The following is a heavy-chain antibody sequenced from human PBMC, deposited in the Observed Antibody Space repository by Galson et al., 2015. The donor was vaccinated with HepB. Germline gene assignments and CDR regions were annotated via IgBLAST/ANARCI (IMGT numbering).Heavy chain of an antibody. Sequence: VRQAPGKGLEWVAVISYDGNNKNYADSVKGRFTISRDSSNNTLFLQMNSLRTEDTAVYYCAKERDVIAADPSLDSWGQGAPVTVSS. CDR2: ISYDGNNK. CDR3: AKERDVIAADPSLDS. V-gene: IGHV3-30*18. J-gene: IGHJ4*02. D-gene: IGHD2-15*01.